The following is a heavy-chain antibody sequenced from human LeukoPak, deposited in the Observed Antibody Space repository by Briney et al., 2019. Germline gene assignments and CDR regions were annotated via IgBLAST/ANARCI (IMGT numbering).Heavy chain of an antibody. J-gene: IGHJ4*02. CDR3: ATDAGWFYFDY. D-gene: IGHD6-19*01. CDR2: IRNCGNDK. Sequence: GGSLRLSCAASGVTFSNYGIHWVRQAPGKGLEWVAFIRNCGNDKYYADSVRGRFTISRDSSTSTLYLQMNSLRVEDTAVYYCATDAGWFYFDYWGQGTLVTVSS. V-gene: IGHV3-30*02. CDR1: GVTFSNYG.